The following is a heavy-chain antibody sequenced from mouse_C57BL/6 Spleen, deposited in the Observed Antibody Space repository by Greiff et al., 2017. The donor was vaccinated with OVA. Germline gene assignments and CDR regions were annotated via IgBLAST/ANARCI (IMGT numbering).Heavy chain of an antibody. V-gene: IGHV1-80*01. CDR1: GYAFSSYW. D-gene: IGHD2-4*01. CDR3: ARRYYDYDALDY. Sequence: VQLQQSGAELVKPGASVKISCKASGYAFSSYWMNWVKQRPGQGLEWIGQIYPGDGDTNYNGKFKGKAPLTADKSSSTAYMQLSSLTSDDAAVYYCARRYYDYDALDYWGQGTTLTVSS. CDR2: IYPGDGDT. J-gene: IGHJ2*01.